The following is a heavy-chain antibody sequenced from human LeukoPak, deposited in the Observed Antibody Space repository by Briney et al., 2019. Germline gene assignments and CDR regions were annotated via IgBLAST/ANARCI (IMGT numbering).Heavy chain of an antibody. J-gene: IGHJ4*02. CDR3: AKVSGSGWHFDH. CDR2: ISGSGGST. CDR1: GFTFSSHG. D-gene: IGHD6-19*01. Sequence: PGGSLRLSCAASGFTFSSHGMSWVRQAPGKGPEWFSIISGSGGSTHYADSVKGRFIISRDNSKNTLYLQMNSLRVEDTAVYYCAKVSGSGWHFDHWGQGTLVTVSS. V-gene: IGHV3-23*01.